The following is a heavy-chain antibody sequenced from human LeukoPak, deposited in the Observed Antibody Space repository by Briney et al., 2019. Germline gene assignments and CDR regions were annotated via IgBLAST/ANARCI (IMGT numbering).Heavy chain of an antibody. CDR3: ARAVGVVIIPVYNY. CDR2: INPNSGGT. D-gene: IGHD3-3*01. Sequence: ASVKVFCEASGYTFTGYYMHWVRQAPGQGLEWMGWINPNSGGTNYAQKFQGRVTMTRDTSISTAYMELSRLRSDDTAVYYCARAVGVVIIPVYNYWGQGTLVTVSS. V-gene: IGHV1-2*02. CDR1: GYTFTGYY. J-gene: IGHJ4*02.